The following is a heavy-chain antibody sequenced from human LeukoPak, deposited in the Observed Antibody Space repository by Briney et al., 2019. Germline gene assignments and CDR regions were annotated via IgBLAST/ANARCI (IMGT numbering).Heavy chain of an antibody. CDR2: IYYSGST. J-gene: IGHJ4*02. V-gene: IGHV4-34*01. CDR3: ASPGDS. CDR1: GGSFSGYY. Sequence: SETLSLTCAVYGGSFSGYYWSWIRQPPGKGLEWIGSIYYSGSTYYNPSLKSRVTISVDTSKNQFSLKLSSVTAADTAVYYCASPGDSWGQGTLVTVSS.